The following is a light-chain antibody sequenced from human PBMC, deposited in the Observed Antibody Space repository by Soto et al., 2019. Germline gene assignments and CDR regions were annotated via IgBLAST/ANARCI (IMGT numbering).Light chain of an antibody. CDR1: NIGSKN. V-gene: IGLV3-9*01. CDR3: QVWDSSTARV. Sequence: SYELTQPLSVSVALGQTARITCGGNNIGSKNVHWYQQKPGQAPVLVIYRDSNRPSGIPERFSGYNSGNTATLTISSAQAGDEADYYCQVWDSSTARVFGGGTKLTVL. CDR2: RDS. J-gene: IGLJ3*02.